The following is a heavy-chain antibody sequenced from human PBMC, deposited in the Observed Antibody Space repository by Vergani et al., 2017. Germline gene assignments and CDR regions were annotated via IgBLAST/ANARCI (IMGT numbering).Heavy chain of an antibody. D-gene: IGHD5-18*01. CDR1: GYTLTELS. Sequence: QVQLVQSGAEVKKPGASVKVSCKVSGYTLTELSMHWVRQAPGKGLEWMGGFDPEDGETIYAQKFQGRVTMTRDTSISTAYMELSRLRSDDTAVYYCARAYTAIEYNWFDPWGQGTLVTVSS. V-gene: IGHV1-24*01. CDR3: ARAYTAIEYNWFDP. J-gene: IGHJ5*02. CDR2: FDPEDGET.